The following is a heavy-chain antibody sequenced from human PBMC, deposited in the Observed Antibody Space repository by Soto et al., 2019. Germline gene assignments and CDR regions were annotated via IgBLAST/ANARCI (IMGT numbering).Heavy chain of an antibody. D-gene: IGHD6-19*01. CDR1: GFTFSSYG. V-gene: IGHV3-30*03. Sequence: QVQLVGSGGGVVQPGGSLRLSCAASGFTFSSYGMHWVRQAPGKGLEWVAVISYDGSNKYYADSVKGRFTISRDNYKITVYLQMNSLRAEDTAVYYCAIYSSGWYPLDYWAQGTLVTVSS. CDR3: AIYSSGWYPLDY. CDR2: ISYDGSNK. J-gene: IGHJ4*02.